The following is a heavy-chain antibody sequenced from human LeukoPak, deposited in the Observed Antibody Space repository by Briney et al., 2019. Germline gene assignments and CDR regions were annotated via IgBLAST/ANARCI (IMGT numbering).Heavy chain of an antibody. CDR1: GFTFSSYG. Sequence: PGRSLRLSCAASGFTFSSYGMHWVRQAPGKGLEWVAVISYDGSNKYYADSVKGRFTISRDNSKNTLYLQMNSLRAEDTAVYYCAKDYSSSTSCDPGYYDYGMDVWGQGTTVNVSS. J-gene: IGHJ6*02. CDR3: AKDYSSSTSCDPGYYDYGMDV. CDR2: ISYDGSNK. V-gene: IGHV3-30*18. D-gene: IGHD2-2*01.